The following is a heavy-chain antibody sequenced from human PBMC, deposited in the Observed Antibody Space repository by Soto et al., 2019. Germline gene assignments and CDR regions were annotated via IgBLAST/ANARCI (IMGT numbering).Heavy chain of an antibody. Sequence: SETLSLTCTVVDGNFRGYDCRWIRQQPGKGLEWIGDINYSGSTYYNPSLKSRVTISVDTSKNQFSLKLSSVTAADTAVYYCARGEDIVLVPAANYYYYGMDVWGQGTTVTVSS. V-gene: IGHV4-34*01. D-gene: IGHD2-2*01. CDR2: INYSGST. CDR1: DGNFRGYD. CDR3: ARGEDIVLVPAANYYYYGMDV. J-gene: IGHJ6*02.